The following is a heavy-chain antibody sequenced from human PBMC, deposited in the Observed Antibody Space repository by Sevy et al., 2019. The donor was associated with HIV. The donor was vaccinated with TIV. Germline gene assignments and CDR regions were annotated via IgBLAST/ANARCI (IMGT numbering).Heavy chain of an antibody. CDR2: ISYDGSNE. Sequence: GGSLRLSCSASGFTFSSFSMHWVRQSPDRGLEWLTVISYDGSNEDYADSVKGRFPISRDNLKNTLYLQMNSLRVEDTAVYYCAKCGGDCYSRGRFDYWGQGTVVTVSS. V-gene: IGHV3-30-3*02. J-gene: IGHJ4*02. CDR1: GFTFSSFS. CDR3: AKCGGDCYSRGRFDY. D-gene: IGHD2-21*02.